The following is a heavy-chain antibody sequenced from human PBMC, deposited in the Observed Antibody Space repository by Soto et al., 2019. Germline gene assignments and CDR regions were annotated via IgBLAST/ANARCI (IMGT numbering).Heavy chain of an antibody. J-gene: IGHJ6*02. D-gene: IGHD2-21*02. CDR1: GGSISSEYYH. V-gene: IGHV4-30-4*01. Sequence: SETLSLTCTVSGGSISSEYYHWTWIRQAPGKGPEWIGYIRYSGSVHYNPSLQSRLTMSVDTSKNLFSLKLSSVTAADTAVYFCAREDDGGDRDYYGLDVWGQGTTVTVSS. CDR3: AREDDGGDRDYYGLDV. CDR2: IRYSGSV.